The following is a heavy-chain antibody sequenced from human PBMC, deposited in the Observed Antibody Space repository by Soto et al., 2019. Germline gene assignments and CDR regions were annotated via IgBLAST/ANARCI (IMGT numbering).Heavy chain of an antibody. J-gene: IGHJ4*02. D-gene: IGHD2-2*01. V-gene: IGHV3-21*01. CDR3: ARARLVPAATLEWVDY. Sequence: GGSLRLSCAASGFTFSSYSMNWVRQAPGKGLEWVSSISSSSSYIYYADSVKGRFAISRDNAKNSLYLQMNSLRAEDTAVYYCARARLVPAATLEWVDYWGQGTLVTVSS. CDR1: GFTFSSYS. CDR2: ISSSSSYI.